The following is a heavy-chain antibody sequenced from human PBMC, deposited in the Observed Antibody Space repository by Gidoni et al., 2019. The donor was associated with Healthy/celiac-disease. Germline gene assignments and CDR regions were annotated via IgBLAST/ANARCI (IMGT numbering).Heavy chain of an antibody. V-gene: IGHV3-23*01. Sequence: EVQLLESGGGLVQPGGSLGLSCAASGFTFSTDAMSLLRQAPGKGLEWVSAISGSGGSTYYADSVKGRFTISRDNSKNTLYLQMNSLRAEDTAVYYCAKFVVRGVIITFYYMDVWGKGTTVTVSS. CDR2: ISGSGGST. J-gene: IGHJ6*03. CDR3: AKFVVRGVIITFYYMDV. CDR1: GFTFSTDA. D-gene: IGHD3-10*01.